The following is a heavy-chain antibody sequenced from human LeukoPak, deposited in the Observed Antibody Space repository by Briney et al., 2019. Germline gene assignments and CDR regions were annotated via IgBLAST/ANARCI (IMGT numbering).Heavy chain of an antibody. J-gene: IGHJ4*02. Sequence: GGSLRLSCAASGFTFNSYAMHWVRQAPGKGLEWVAFISYDGTNKYYADSVKGRLTISRDNSKNTLYLQMDSLRADDTAVYYCAREAAAGTWGFFDYWGQGTLVTVSS. V-gene: IGHV3-30-3*01. CDR1: GFTFNSYA. CDR3: AREAAAGTWGFFDY. D-gene: IGHD6-13*01. CDR2: ISYDGTNK.